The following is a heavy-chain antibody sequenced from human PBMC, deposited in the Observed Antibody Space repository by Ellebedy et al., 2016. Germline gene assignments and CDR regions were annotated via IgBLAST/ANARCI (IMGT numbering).Heavy chain of an antibody. Sequence: ASVKVSCKASGGNFSTYAISWVRQAPGQGLEWMGRIIPILGIANYAQKFQGRVTITADKSTSTAYMELSSLRSEDTAVYYCATLLSHLDYWGQGTLVTVSS. D-gene: IGHD3-16*02. J-gene: IGHJ4*02. V-gene: IGHV1-69*04. CDR3: ATLLSHLDY. CDR1: GGNFSTYA. CDR2: IIPILGIA.